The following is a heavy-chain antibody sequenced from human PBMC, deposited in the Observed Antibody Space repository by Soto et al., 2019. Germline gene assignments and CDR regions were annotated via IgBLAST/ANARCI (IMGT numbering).Heavy chain of an antibody. CDR1: GGSFSGYY. V-gene: IGHV4-34*01. CDR3: ARDSIPIVVVGITSRVGWFDP. D-gene: IGHD3-22*01. J-gene: IGHJ5*02. Sequence: QVQLQQWGAGLLKPSETLSLTCAVYGGSFSGYYWSWIRQPPGKGLEWIGEINHSGSTNYNPSLKRQVSISVATSRNQFSLKLSSVTAADTAVYYCARDSIPIVVVGITSRVGWFDPWGQGTLVTVSS. CDR2: INHSGST.